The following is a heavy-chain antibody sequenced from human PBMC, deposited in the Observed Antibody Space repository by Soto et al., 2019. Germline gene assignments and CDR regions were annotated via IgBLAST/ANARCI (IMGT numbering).Heavy chain of an antibody. D-gene: IGHD3-10*01. CDR1: GFTFSSFW. Sequence: GGSLRLSCAVSGFTFSSFWMHWVRQAPGEGLVWVSRINTDGSSTSCADSVKGRFTISRDNAKNTLYLQMNSLRVEDTAMYYCAKRGVDTFGLSYWGQGTLVTVSS. V-gene: IGHV3-74*01. CDR2: INTDGSST. J-gene: IGHJ4*02. CDR3: AKRGVDTFGLSY.